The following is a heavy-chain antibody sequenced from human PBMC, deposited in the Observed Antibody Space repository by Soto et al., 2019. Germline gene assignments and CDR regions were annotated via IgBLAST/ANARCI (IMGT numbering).Heavy chain of an antibody. V-gene: IGHV4-59*01. CDR1: GGSISSYY. CDR2: IYYSGST. J-gene: IGHJ6*02. CDR3: ARDGGFYYGMDV. D-gene: IGHD3-3*01. Sequence: SETLSLTCTVSGGSISSYYWSWIRQPPGKGLEWIGYIYYSGSTNYNPSLKSRVTISVDTAKNQFSLKLSSVTAADTAVYYCARDGGFYYGMDVWGQGTTVTVSS.